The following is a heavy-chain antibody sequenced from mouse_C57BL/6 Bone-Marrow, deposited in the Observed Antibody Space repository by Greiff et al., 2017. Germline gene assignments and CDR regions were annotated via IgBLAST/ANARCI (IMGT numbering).Heavy chain of an antibody. V-gene: IGHV1-7*01. Sequence: QVQLQQSGAELAKPGASVTLSCKASGYTFTSYWMHWVKQRPGQGLEWIGYINPSSGYNKYNQKFKDKATLTADKSSSTAYMQLSSLTYEDSAVYYCARRWYDYDDAMDYWGQGTSVTVSS. CDR1: GYTFTSYW. CDR2: INPSSGYN. J-gene: IGHJ4*01. D-gene: IGHD2-4*01. CDR3: ARRWYDYDDAMDY.